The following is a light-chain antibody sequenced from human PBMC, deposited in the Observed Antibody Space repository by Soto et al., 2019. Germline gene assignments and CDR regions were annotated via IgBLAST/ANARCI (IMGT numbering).Light chain of an antibody. J-gene: IGKJ5*01. Sequence: DIQLTQSPSFLSASVGDRVTITCRASQGISSYLAWYQQKPGKAPKFLIYAASTLQSGVPSRFSGSGSGTEFTLTISSLQPEDFATHYCQQLNSYPITFGQGTRLEIK. V-gene: IGKV1-9*01. CDR1: QGISSY. CDR3: QQLNSYPIT. CDR2: AAS.